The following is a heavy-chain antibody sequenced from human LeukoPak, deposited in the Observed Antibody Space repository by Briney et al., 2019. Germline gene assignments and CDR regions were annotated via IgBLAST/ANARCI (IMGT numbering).Heavy chain of an antibody. D-gene: IGHD6-13*01. Sequence: SETLSLTCTVSGGSISSGGYYWSWIRQHPGKGLEWIGYIYYSGSTYYNPSLKSRVTISVDTSKNQFPLKLSSVTAADTAVYYCARYAGGSSWYYYYYGMDVWGQGTTVTVSS. CDR2: IYYSGST. CDR1: GGSISSGGYY. CDR3: ARYAGGSSWYYYYYGMDV. V-gene: IGHV4-31*03. J-gene: IGHJ6*02.